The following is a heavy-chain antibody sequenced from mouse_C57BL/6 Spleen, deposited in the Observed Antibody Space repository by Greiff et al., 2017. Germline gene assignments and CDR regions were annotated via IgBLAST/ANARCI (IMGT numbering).Heavy chain of an antibody. D-gene: IGHD2-3*01. CDR3: ARRGIYDGPYWYFDF. Sequence: VQLQQSGPELVKPGASVKMSCKASGYTFTDYNMDWVKQSPGKSLEWIGYINPNNGGTSYNQQFKGKATLTINKSSRTTYMELRRLTSEDAAVYYCARRGIYDGPYWYFDFWGTGTTVTVSA. CDR2: INPNNGGT. J-gene: IGHJ1*03. CDR1: GYTFTDYN. V-gene: IGHV1-22*01.